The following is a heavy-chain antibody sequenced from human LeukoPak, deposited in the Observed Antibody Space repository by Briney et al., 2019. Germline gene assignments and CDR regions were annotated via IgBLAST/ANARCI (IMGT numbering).Heavy chain of an antibody. D-gene: IGHD3-10*01. CDR3: AKEGDYYGSGSYRDGFDI. V-gene: IGHV1-69*06. J-gene: IGHJ3*02. Sequence: SVKVSCKASGGTFSSYTISWVRQAPGQGLEWMGGIIPIFGTTNYAQKFQGRVSITADKSTSTTYMQLSSLRSEDTAVYYCAKEGDYYGSGSYRDGFDIWGQGTRATVSS. CDR1: GGTFSSYT. CDR2: IIPIFGTT.